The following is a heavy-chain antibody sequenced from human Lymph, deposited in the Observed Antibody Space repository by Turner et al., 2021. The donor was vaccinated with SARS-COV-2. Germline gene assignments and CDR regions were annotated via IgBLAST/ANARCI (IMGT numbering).Heavy chain of an antibody. J-gene: IGHJ5*02. Sequence: QVQLQESGPRLVKPWETLSLTCTAAGGSMNNNYWSWIRQPPGKRLEWIGFIFYRGSTNYNPSLKSRVNISVDKSENQFSLKLTSVTAADTAIYYCARQTVNNWVDPWGQGTLVTVSS. V-gene: IGHV4-59*01. CDR2: IFYRGST. CDR3: ARQTVNNWVDP. D-gene: IGHD2-21*02. CDR1: GGSMNNNY.